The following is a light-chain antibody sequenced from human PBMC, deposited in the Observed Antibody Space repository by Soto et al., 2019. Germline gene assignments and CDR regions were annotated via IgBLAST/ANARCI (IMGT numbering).Light chain of an antibody. J-gene: IGKJ1*01. CDR1: QSVRSN. V-gene: IGKV3-15*01. CDR2: GAS. Sequence: EIVMTQSPATLSASPGERATVSCRASQSVRSNLAWYQQKPGQAPRLLIYGASTRATGIPARFSGSGSGTEFTLTISSLQSEDFAVYHCQQYDKWPRTFGQGTKVDIK. CDR3: QQYDKWPRT.